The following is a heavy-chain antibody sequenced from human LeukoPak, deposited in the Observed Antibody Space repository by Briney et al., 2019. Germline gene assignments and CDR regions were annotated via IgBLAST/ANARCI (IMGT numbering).Heavy chain of an antibody. CDR2: ISGSGTST. Sequence: PGGTLRLSCAASGFTFSSYAMAWVREAPGKGLEWVSAISGSGTSTSYADSVKGRLIISRDNSKNTMYLQMNSLRAEDTAIYYCAKVSGSGTYFPEYWGQGTLVTVPS. J-gene: IGHJ4*02. D-gene: IGHD3-10*01. V-gene: IGHV3-23*01. CDR3: AKVSGSGTYFPEY. CDR1: GFTFSSYA.